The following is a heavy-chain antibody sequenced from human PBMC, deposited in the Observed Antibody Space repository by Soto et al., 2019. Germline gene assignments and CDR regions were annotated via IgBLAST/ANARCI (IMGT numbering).Heavy chain of an antibody. J-gene: IGHJ4*02. Sequence: SETLSLTCTVTGGSFRSDAYYWSWIRQPPGKGLEWIGCVYYSGRTYYNPSLESRITISMDTFKDQFSLKLSSVNAADTAVYYCARDRANSPDYFDYWGQGALVTVSS. D-gene: IGHD1-1*01. CDR3: ARDRANSPDYFDY. CDR2: VYYSGRT. V-gene: IGHV4-30-4*01. CDR1: GGSFRSDAYY.